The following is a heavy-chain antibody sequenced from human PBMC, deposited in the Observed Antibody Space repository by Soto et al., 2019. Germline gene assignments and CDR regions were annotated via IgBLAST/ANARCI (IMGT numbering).Heavy chain of an antibody. D-gene: IGHD3-16*01. CDR3: ARDPDDGNWFDP. CDR1: GGTFSSYA. J-gene: IGHJ5*02. Sequence: QVQLVQSGAEVKKHVSSVKVSCKASGGTFSSYAISWVRQAPGQGLEWMGGIIPIFGTANYAQKFQGRVTITADESTSTAYMELSSLRSEDTAVYYCARDPDDGNWFDPWGQGTLVTVSS. CDR2: IIPIFGTA. V-gene: IGHV1-69*01.